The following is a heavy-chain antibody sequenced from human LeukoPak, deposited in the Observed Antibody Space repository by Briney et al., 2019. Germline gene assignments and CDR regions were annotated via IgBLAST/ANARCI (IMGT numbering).Heavy chain of an antibody. CDR1: GYSFTNYG. V-gene: IGHV1-18*01. CDR3: ARDRSGSSSSWYMGDAFDI. Sequence: EASVKVSCKASGYSFTNYGISWVRQAPGQGLEWMGWISVYNGNTNYAQKFQGRVTMTTDTSTSTAYMELRSLRYDDTAVYYCARDRSGSSSSWYMGDAFDIWGQGTMVTVSS. CDR2: ISVYNGNT. J-gene: IGHJ3*02. D-gene: IGHD6-13*01.